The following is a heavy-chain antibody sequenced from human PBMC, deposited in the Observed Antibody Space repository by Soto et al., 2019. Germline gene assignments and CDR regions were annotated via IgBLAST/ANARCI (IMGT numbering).Heavy chain of an antibody. CDR1: GYTFTSYY. V-gene: IGHV1-46*01. CDR3: ARVAYDFWSGLALGYMDV. D-gene: IGHD3-3*01. Sequence: ASVKVSCKASGYTFTSYYMHWVRQAPGQGLEWMGIINPSGGSTSYAQKFQGRVTMTTDTSTSTAYMELRSLRSDDTAVYYCARVAYDFWSGLALGYMDVWGKGTTVTVSS. J-gene: IGHJ6*03. CDR2: INPSGGST.